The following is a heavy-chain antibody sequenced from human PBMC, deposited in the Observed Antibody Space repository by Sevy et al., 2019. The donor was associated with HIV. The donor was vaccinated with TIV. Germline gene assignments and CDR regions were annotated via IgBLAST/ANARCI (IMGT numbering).Heavy chain of an antibody. D-gene: IGHD5-18*01. CDR1: SGSVSSGNNY. V-gene: IGHV4-61*01. Sequence: SETLSLTCIVSSGSVSSGNNYWGWIRQPPGKGLEWIGYIYYSGNTKHNPSLKSRVTISIDTSKNQFSLNLTSVTAADTAVYYCARDPSEEGFSYGPFDSWGQGILVTVSS. J-gene: IGHJ5*01. CDR3: ARDPSEEGFSYGPFDS. CDR2: IYYSGNT.